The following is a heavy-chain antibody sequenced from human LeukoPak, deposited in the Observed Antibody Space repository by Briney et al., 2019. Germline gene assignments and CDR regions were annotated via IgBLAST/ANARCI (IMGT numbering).Heavy chain of an antibody. CDR3: ARAGMLYSIQLWFDGY. J-gene: IGHJ4*02. CDR2: INPNSGGT. CDR1: GYTFTGYY. V-gene: IGHV1-2*02. Sequence: ASVKVSCKASGYTFTGYYMHWVRQAPGQGLEWMGWINPNSGGTNYAQKFQGRVTMTRDTSISTAYMELSRLRSDDTAVYYCARAGMLYSIQLWFDGYWGQGTLVTVSS. D-gene: IGHD5-18*01.